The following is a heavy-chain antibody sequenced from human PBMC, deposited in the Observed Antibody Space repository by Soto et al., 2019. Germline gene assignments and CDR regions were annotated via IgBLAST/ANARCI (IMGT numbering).Heavy chain of an antibody. V-gene: IGHV4-39*01. CDR1: GGSISSISYY. D-gene: IGHD6-13*01. Sequence: PSETLSLTCTVSGGSISSISYYWGWIRQPPGKGLEWIGSIYYSGSTYYNPSLKSRVTISVDTSKNQFSLKLSSVTAADTAVYYCARRGDIAAAGSYYYGMDVWGQGTTVTVSS. CDR2: IYYSGST. CDR3: ARRGDIAAAGSYYYGMDV. J-gene: IGHJ6*02.